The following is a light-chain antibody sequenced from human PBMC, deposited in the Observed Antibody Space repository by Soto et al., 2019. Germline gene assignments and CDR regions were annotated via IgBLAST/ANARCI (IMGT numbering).Light chain of an antibody. V-gene: IGLV2-14*01. CDR1: SSEVGGYNY. Sequence: QSALTQPASVSGAPGHAITISFTGTSSEVGGYNYVSWYQQHPGKAPKLMIYAVSSRPSGVSNRFSGSKSGNTASLTISGLQAEDEADYYCSSYTSSSTLVFGGGTKRTV. CDR2: AVS. CDR3: SSYTSSSTLV. J-gene: IGLJ2*01.